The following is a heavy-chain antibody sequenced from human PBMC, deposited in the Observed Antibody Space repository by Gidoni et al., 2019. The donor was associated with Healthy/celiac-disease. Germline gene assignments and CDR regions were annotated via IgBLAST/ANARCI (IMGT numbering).Heavy chain of an antibody. J-gene: IGHJ4*02. V-gene: IGHV4-59*08. CDR2: IYYSGST. Sequence: QVQLQESGPGLVTPSETLSLTCTVSGGSISSYYWSWIRQPPGKGLEWIGYIYYSGSTNYNPSLKSRVTISVDTSKNQFSLKLSSVTAADTAVYYCARHFPFDSSGFPLDYWGQGTLVTVSS. CDR3: ARHFPFDSSGFPLDY. CDR1: GGSISSYY. D-gene: IGHD3-22*01.